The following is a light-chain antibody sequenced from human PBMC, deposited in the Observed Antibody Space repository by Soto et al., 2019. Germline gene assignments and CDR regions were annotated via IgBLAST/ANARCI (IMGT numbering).Light chain of an antibody. CDR2: GAS. V-gene: IGKV3-15*01. CDR3: QQYNEWPLT. CDR1: QSVSSN. Sequence: EIVMTQSPATLSVSPGERATLSCRASQSVSSNLAWYQQKPGQAPRLLIYGASTRASDIPARFSGSGSGTEFTLTISSLQSEDFAVYYCQQYNEWPLTFGGGTKVEIE. J-gene: IGKJ4*01.